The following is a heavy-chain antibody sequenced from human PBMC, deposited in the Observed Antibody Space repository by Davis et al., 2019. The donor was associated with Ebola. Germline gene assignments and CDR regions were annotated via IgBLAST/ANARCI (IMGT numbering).Heavy chain of an antibody. D-gene: IGHD6-13*01. CDR3: ARGKPFGSSFWFDP. J-gene: IGHJ5*02. Sequence: SETLSLTCAVSGGSISSGGYSWSWIRQPPGKGLGWIGYIYHSGSTYYNPSLKSRVTISVDRSKNQFSLKLSSVTAADTAVYYCARGKPFGSSFWFDPWGQGTLVTVSS. CDR2: IYHSGST. V-gene: IGHV4-30-2*01. CDR1: GGSISSGGYS.